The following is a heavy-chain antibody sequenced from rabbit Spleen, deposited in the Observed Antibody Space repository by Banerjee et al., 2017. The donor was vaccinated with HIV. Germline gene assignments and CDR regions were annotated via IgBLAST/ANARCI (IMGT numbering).Heavy chain of an antibody. CDR2: IDPVFGST. CDR3: VRDWDSYDDYGERNL. D-gene: IGHD2-1*01. CDR1: GFDFSNYG. J-gene: IGHJ4*01. Sequence: QEQLVESGGGLVQPGGSLKLSCKASGFDFSNYGVSWVRQAPGKGLEWIGYIDPVFGSTYYASWVNGRFTISSHNAQNTLYLQLNSLTAADTATYFCVRDWDSYDDYGERNLWGPGTLVTVS. V-gene: IGHV1S47*01.